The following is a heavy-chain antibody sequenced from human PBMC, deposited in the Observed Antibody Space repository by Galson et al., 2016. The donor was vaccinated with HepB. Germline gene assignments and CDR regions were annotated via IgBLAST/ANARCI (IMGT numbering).Heavy chain of an antibody. CDR3: ARTLQWLGQYYIYDAMEG. V-gene: IGHV1-18*01. Sequence: SVKVSCKASGYTFNTYGLSWVRQAPGLSPEWMGWISGYDGSTKYAQKFQARFTMTTDTSTSTVYMELKSLGSDDTAVYYCARTLQWLGQYYIYDAMEGWGQGTTVTVSS. CDR1: GYTFNTYG. J-gene: IGHJ6*02. CDR2: ISGYDGST. D-gene: IGHD3-3*01.